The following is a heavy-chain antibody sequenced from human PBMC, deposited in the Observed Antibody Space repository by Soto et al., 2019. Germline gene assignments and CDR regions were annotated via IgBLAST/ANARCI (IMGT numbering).Heavy chain of an antibody. V-gene: IGHV3-53*01. D-gene: IGHD5-18*01. CDR2: IYSGGST. J-gene: IGHJ4*02. CDR3: ARFSGYPNYYFDY. CDR1: GFTVSSYF. Sequence: GGSLRLSCTASGFTVSSYFMSWVRQAPGKGLEWVSVIYSGGSTYYADSVKGRFTISRDSSKNTLYLQMNSLRAEDTAVYYCARFSGYPNYYFDYWGQGTLVTVSS.